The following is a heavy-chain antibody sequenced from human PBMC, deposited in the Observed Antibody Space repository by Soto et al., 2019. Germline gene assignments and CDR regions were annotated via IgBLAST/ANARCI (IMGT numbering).Heavy chain of an antibody. Sequence: LSLTCSVSGGSISGSYWSWIRQSPGKGLEWLGYVYYTGSTNYSPSLRSRVSISVDTSKNEFYLRLSSVTAADTAVYFCARSVAVPAAHIDY. CDR2: VYYTGST. D-gene: IGHD2-2*01. CDR1: GGSISGSY. CDR3: ARSVAVPAAHIDY. J-gene: IGHJ4*01. V-gene: IGHV4-59*01.